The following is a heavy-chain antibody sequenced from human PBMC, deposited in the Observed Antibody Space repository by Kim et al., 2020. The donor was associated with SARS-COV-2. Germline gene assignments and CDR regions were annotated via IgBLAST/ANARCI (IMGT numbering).Heavy chain of an antibody. Sequence: ASVKVSCKVSGYTLTELSMHWVRQAPGKGLEWMGGFDPEDGETIYAQKFQGRGTMTEDTSTDTAYMELSSLRSEDTAVYYCATHQIWGPDYYGMDVWGQGTTVTVSS. CDR1: GYTLTELS. CDR3: ATHQIWGPDYYGMDV. CDR2: FDPEDGET. J-gene: IGHJ6*02. V-gene: IGHV1-24*01. D-gene: IGHD3-16*01.